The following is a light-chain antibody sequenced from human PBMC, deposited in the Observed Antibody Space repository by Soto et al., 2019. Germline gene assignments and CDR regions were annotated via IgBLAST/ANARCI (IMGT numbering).Light chain of an antibody. Sequence: EIVLTQSPGTLSLSPGERATLSCSASQSVSSSYLAWYQQKPGQAPRLLIYDASNRATGIPARFSGSGSGTDFTLTISSLEPEDFAVYYCRAITFGQGTRLEI. CDR1: QSVSSSY. CDR3: RAIT. V-gene: IGKV3-20*01. J-gene: IGKJ5*01. CDR2: DAS.